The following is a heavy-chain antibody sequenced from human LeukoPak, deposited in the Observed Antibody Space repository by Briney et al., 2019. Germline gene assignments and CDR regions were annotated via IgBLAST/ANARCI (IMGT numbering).Heavy chain of an antibody. J-gene: IGHJ5*02. CDR2: IIPIFGTA. CDR1: GGTFSSYA. CDR3: ASYEGSWYWFDP. Sequence: ASVKVSCKASGGTFSSYAISWVRQAPGQGLEWMGGIIPIFGTANYAQKFQGRVTITTDESTSTAYMELSSLRSEDTAVYYCASYEGSWYWFDPWGQGTLVTVSS. V-gene: IGHV1-69*05. D-gene: IGHD6-13*01.